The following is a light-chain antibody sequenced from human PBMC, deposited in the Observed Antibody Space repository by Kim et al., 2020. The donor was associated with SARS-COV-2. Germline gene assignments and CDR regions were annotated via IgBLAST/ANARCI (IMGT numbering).Light chain of an antibody. V-gene: IGKV3-20*01. CDR3: QQYGSSPET. J-gene: IGKJ1*01. Sequence: SPGESATLSCRASQSVSHDYLAWYQQKPGQAPRLLIYGASSRATGIPDRFSGGGSGTDFSLTISRLETEDIAMYYCQQYGSSPETFGQGTKVDIK. CDR2: GAS. CDR1: QSVSHDY.